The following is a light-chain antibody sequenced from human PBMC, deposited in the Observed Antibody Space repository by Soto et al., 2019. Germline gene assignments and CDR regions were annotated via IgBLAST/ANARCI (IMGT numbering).Light chain of an antibody. CDR3: KQYQTLPRT. J-gene: IGKJ1*01. Sequence: DIVMTQSPDSLAVSLGGSATINCKSSQSILYSSNNKNYLAWYQQKPGQPPKLLIYWASTRDSGVPDRFGGGGSRTDFSLTISSLQAEDVAVYFCKQYQTLPRTFGQGTTVDIK. CDR1: QSILYSSNNKNY. CDR2: WAS. V-gene: IGKV4-1*01.